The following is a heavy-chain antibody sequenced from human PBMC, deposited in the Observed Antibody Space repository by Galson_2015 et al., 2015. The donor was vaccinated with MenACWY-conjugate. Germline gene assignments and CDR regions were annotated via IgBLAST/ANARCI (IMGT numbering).Heavy chain of an antibody. Sequence: SLRLSCAASGFTFVNYGMHWVRQAPGKGLEWVAFIRYDGSNKYHADSVKGRFTISRDNSKDTLYLQMKSLRAEDTALYYCARRGYCTSGGCELDNWGQGTLVTVSS. CDR1: GFTFVNYG. J-gene: IGHJ4*02. D-gene: IGHD2-8*01. CDR3: ARRGYCTSGGCELDN. CDR2: IRYDGSNK. V-gene: IGHV3-30*02.